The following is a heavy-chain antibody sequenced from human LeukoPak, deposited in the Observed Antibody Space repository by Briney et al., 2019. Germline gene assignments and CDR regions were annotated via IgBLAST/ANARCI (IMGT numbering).Heavy chain of an antibody. CDR3: ARDWPTPRARIDY. CDR1: GFTFSIYW. V-gene: IGHV3-7*01. J-gene: IGHJ4*02. Sequence: GGSLRLSCAASGFTFSIYWMTWVRQAPGKGLEWVANIKEDGSEKYYVDSVKGRYTISRDNAKKSLYLQMNSLRAEATAVYYCARDWPTPRARIDYWGQGTLVTVSS. D-gene: IGHD2-15*01. CDR2: IKEDGSEK.